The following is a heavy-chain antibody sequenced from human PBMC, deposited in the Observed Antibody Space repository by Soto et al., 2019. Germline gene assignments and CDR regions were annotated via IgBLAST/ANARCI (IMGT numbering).Heavy chain of an antibody. Sequence: SETLSLTCTVSGGSISSYYWSWIRQPPGKGLEWIGYIYYSGSTNYNPSLKSRVTISVDTSKNQFSLKLSSVTAADTAVYYCARGHYDFWSGYFATIDYWGQGTLVTVSS. CDR1: GGSISSYY. V-gene: IGHV4-59*08. D-gene: IGHD3-3*01. J-gene: IGHJ4*02. CDR2: IYYSGST. CDR3: ARGHYDFWSGYFATIDY.